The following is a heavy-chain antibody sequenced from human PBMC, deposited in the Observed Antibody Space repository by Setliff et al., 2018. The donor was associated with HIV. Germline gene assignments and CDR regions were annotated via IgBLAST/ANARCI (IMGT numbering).Heavy chain of an antibody. Sequence: SETLSLTCAVSGGSVSSPSYYWGWIRQPPGKGLEWIGSVYNSGITFKNPSLKSRVSISVDRPGNQFSLRLTSVTAADTAVYYCATCRHRPSNWFDPWGQGTVVTVSS. J-gene: IGHJ5*02. CDR3: ATCRHRPSNWFDP. CDR1: GGSVSSPSYY. CDR2: VYNSGIT. V-gene: IGHV4-39*07.